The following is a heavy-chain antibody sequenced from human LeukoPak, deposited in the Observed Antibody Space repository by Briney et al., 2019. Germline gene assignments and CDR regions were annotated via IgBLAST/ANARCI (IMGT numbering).Heavy chain of an antibody. J-gene: IGHJ4*02. CDR2: IYYSGST. Sequence: SETLSLTCTVSGGSISSSSYYWGWIRQPPGQGLEWIGSIYYSGSTYYNPSLKSRVTISVDTSKNQFSLKLSSVTAADTAVYYCARGTGYSIPYDYWGQGTLVTVSS. CDR1: GGSISSSSYY. V-gene: IGHV4-39*07. CDR3: ARGTGYSIPYDY. D-gene: IGHD6-13*01.